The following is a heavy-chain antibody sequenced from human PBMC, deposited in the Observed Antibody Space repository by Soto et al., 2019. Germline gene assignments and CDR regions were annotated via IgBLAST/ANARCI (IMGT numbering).Heavy chain of an antibody. CDR1: GYTFTSYG. Sequence: SVKVSCKASGYTFTSYGISWVRQAPGQGLEWVGWIVVGSGNTNYAQKFQERVTITRDMSTNTAYMELTSLRSEDTAVYYCAADPYCGGDCYFDYWGQGIMVTVSS. V-gene: IGHV1-58*02. D-gene: IGHD2-21*02. CDR2: IVVGSGNT. J-gene: IGHJ4*02. CDR3: AADPYCGGDCYFDY.